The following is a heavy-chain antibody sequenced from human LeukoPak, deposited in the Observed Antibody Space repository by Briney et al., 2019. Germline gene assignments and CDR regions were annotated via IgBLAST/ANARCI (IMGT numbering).Heavy chain of an antibody. CDR2: ISAYNGNT. Sequence: GASVKVSCKASGYTFTSYGISWVRRAPGQGLEWMGWISAYNGNTNYAQKLQGRVTMSTDTSTSTAYMELRSLRSDDTAVYYCARNLGYCSGGSCYSGYYYYYGMDVWGQGPTVTVSS. V-gene: IGHV1-18*01. J-gene: IGHJ6*02. CDR1: GYTFTSYG. D-gene: IGHD2-15*01. CDR3: ARNLGYCSGGSCYSGYYYYYGMDV.